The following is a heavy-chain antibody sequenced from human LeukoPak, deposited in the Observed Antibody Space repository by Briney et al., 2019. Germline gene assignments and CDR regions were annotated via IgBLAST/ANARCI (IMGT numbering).Heavy chain of an antibody. V-gene: IGHV3-7*04. J-gene: IGHJ4*02. CDR1: GFTFSSYW. CDR2: IKQDGSEK. CDR3: ARDGTYTDYDPDFDI. Sequence: GGSLRLSCAASGFTFSSYWMSWVRQAPGKGLEWVANIKQDGSEKYYVDSVKGRFTISRDNAKNSLYLQMNSLRAEDTAVFYCARDGTYTDYDPDFDIWGQGTLVTVSS. D-gene: IGHD5-12*01.